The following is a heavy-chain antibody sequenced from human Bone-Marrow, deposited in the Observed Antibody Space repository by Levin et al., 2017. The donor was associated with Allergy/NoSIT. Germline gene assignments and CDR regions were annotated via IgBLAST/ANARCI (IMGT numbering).Heavy chain of an antibody. CDR1: GASIRSPTYY. CDR3: ARLPPYCSGDNCYIFDY. D-gene: IGHD2-15*01. Sequence: SETLSLTCTVSGASIRSPTYYWGWVRQTPGKGLEWIGTIYYSGNTYFNPSLKSRLTISLDRFKNQFYLNLTSVTAADTAVYYCARLPPYCSGDNCYIFDYWGQGNLVTVSS. V-gene: IGHV4-39*01. J-gene: IGHJ4*02. CDR2: IYYSGNT.